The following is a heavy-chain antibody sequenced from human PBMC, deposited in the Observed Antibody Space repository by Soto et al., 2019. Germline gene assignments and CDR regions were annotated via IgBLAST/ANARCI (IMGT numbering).Heavy chain of an antibody. V-gene: IGHV3-13*01. CDR3: ARGSYYYDSSGYYYFFDY. CDR1: GFTFSSYD. J-gene: IGHJ4*02. Sequence: EVQLVESGGGLVQPGGSLRLSCAASGFTFSSYDMHWVRQATRKGLEWVSAIGTAGDTYYPGSVKGRFTISRENAKNSLYLQMNSLRAGDTAVYYCARGSYYYDSSGYYYFFDYWGQGTLVTVSS. D-gene: IGHD3-22*01. CDR2: IGTAGDT.